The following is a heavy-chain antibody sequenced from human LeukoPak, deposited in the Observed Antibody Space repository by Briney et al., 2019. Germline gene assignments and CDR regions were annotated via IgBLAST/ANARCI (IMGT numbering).Heavy chain of an antibody. CDR1: GFSFSSYA. CDR3: IRDPARRETTGWFY. Sequence: GGSLRLSCATSGFSFSSYAMHWVRQAPGRGLEWVAVISDDGRYKDRADSVRGRFTISRDNAKNTLYLQMSSLRADDTAIYYCIRDPARRETTGWFYWGQGTLVTVSS. J-gene: IGHJ4*02. CDR2: ISDDGRYK. D-gene: IGHD1-1*01. V-gene: IGHV3-30*04.